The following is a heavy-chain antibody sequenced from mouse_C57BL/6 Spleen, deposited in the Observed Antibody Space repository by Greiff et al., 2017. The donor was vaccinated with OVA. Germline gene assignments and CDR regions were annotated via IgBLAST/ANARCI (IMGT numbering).Heavy chain of an antibody. Sequence: EVKLQESGGGLVQPGGSLKLSCAASGFTFSDYYMYWVRQTPEKRLEWVAYISNGGGSTYYPDTVKGRFTISRDNAKNTLYLQMSRLKSEDTAMYYCARRIYDGTFDYWGQGTTLTVAS. V-gene: IGHV5-12*01. CDR3: ARRIYDGTFDY. D-gene: IGHD2-3*01. J-gene: IGHJ2*01. CDR2: ISNGGGST. CDR1: GFTFSDYY.